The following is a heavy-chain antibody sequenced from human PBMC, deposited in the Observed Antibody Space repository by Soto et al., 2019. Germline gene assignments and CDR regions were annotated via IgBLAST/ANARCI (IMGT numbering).Heavy chain of an antibody. Sequence: QVQLVQSGGGVVQTGMSLRLSCTAPGFIFSNFDVHWVRQAPGKGLEGVAGIWYDGSVKYYGDSMKGRFSISRDNFKNTLYLEMTTLRAEDTAKYYCARDRGISGADHTPYFDYWGQGTLVTVSS. D-gene: IGHD6-13*01. J-gene: IGHJ4*02. CDR1: GFIFSNFD. CDR3: ARDRGISGADHTPYFDY. CDR2: IWYDGSVK. V-gene: IGHV3-33*01.